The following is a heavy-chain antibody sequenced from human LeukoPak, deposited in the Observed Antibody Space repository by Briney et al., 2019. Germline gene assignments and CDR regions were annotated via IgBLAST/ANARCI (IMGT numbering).Heavy chain of an antibody. CDR2: IKQDGSEK. CDR1: GFTFSTYW. D-gene: IGHD1-26*01. Sequence: PGGSLRLSCAASGFTFSTYWMSWVRQAPGKGLEWVAKIKQDGSEKYYVDSVKGRFTISRDNAKNSVYLQMNSLRVEDTAVYYCARGGPGAAYFDYWGQGTLVTVSS. CDR3: ARGGPGAAYFDY. V-gene: IGHV3-7*03. J-gene: IGHJ4*02.